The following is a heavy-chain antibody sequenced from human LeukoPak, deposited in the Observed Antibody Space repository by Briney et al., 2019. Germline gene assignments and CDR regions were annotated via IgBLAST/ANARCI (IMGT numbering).Heavy chain of an antibody. J-gene: IGHJ4*02. CDR3: GGGYGSRWSFDH. D-gene: IGHD2-2*01. CDR2: MHHSGSS. CDR1: GVSIRSYY. Sequence: PSETLSLTCTVSGVSIRSYYWNWVRQSPGRGLEWIGYMHHSGSSHYNPFLKGRVTISVDTSQTHFSLKLDSVTAADTAWFSVGGGYGSRWSFDHWGQGTLVTVSS. V-gene: IGHV4-59*01.